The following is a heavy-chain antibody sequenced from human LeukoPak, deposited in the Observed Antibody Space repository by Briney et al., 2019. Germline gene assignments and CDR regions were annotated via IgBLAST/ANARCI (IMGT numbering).Heavy chain of an antibody. CDR1: GGSISSYY. CDR3: ARDEGGSAFDI. Sequence: SATLSLTCTVSGGSISSYYWSWIRQPPGKGLEWIGYIYYSGSTNYNPSLKSRVTISVDTSKNQFSLKLSSVTAADTAVYYCARDEGGSAFDIWGQGTMVTVSS. J-gene: IGHJ3*02. CDR2: IYYSGST. V-gene: IGHV4-59*01. D-gene: IGHD3-16*01.